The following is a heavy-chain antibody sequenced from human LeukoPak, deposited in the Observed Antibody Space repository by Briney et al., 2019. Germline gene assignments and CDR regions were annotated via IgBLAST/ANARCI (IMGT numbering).Heavy chain of an antibody. CDR1: GFTFSSYS. V-gene: IGHV3-48*02. D-gene: IGHD3-10*01. CDR2: ISSSSSTI. J-gene: IGHJ4*02. Sequence: PGGSLRLSCAASGFTFSSYSMNWVRQAPGKGLEWVSYISSSSSTIYYADSVKGRFTISRDNAKNSLYLQMNSLRDEDTAVYYCARKRASYGSGSYHSVFDYWGQGTLVTLSS. CDR3: ARKRASYGSGSYHSVFDY.